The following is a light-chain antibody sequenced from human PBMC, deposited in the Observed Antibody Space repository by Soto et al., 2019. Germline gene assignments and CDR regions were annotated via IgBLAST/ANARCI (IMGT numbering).Light chain of an antibody. CDR1: QTISSW. CDR2: KAS. J-gene: IGKJ1*01. V-gene: IGKV1-5*03. CDR3: QHYNSYSEA. Sequence: DIQMTQSPSTLSGSVGDRVTITCRASQTISSWLAWYQQKPGKAPKRLIYKASTLKSGVPSRFSGSGSGTEFTLTISSLQPDDFATYYCQHYNSYSEAFGQGPKVELK.